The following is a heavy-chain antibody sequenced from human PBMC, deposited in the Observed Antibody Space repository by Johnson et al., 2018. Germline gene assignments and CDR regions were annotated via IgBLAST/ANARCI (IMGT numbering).Heavy chain of an antibody. V-gene: IGHV3-23*04. CDR3: AKSCGGTCRYSDH. CDR1: GLTISNYA. D-gene: IGHD2-15*01. CDR2: ITSSGRT. Sequence: VQLVESGGGLVQPGGSLRLSCAASGLTISNYAMRWVRQAPGKGLEWVSSITSSGRTYYGNSVKGPFTLPRDNSANKLYLQMNSLGGDDTAVYYCAKSCGGTCRYSDHWGQGTLVTVSS. J-gene: IGHJ4*02.